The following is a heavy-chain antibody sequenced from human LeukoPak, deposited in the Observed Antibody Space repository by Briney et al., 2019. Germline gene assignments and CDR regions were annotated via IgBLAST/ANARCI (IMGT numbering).Heavy chain of an antibody. D-gene: IGHD3-22*01. Sequence: GASVKVSCKASGYTFTSYGISWVRQAPGQGLEWRGWISAYNGNTNYAQKLQGRVTMTTDTSTSTAYMELRSLRSDDTAVYYCAREIEYYYDSSGYLGVHWFDPWGQGTLVTVSS. V-gene: IGHV1-18*01. CDR3: AREIEYYYDSSGYLGVHWFDP. J-gene: IGHJ5*02. CDR2: ISAYNGNT. CDR1: GYTFTSYG.